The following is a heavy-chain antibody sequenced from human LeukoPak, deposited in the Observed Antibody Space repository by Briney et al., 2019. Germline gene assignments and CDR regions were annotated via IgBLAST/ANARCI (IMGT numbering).Heavy chain of an antibody. Sequence: SETLSLTCTVSGGSWWGWFRQPPGKGLEWIGYIYYTGSTNYSPSLESRVTISADTSKNQFSLKLSSVTAADTAVYYCARDSGYDFPIDYWGQGTLVTVSS. CDR2: IYYTGST. CDR1: GGSW. J-gene: IGHJ4*02. V-gene: IGHV4-59*01. D-gene: IGHD5-12*01. CDR3: ARDSGYDFPIDY.